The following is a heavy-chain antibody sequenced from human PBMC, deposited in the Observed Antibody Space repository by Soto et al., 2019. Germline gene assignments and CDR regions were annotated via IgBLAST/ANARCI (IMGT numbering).Heavy chain of an antibody. CDR3: AKAMRQWLVQNFDY. CDR1: GFTFSSYA. D-gene: IGHD6-19*01. V-gene: IGHV3-23*01. J-gene: IGHJ4*02. CDR2: ISGSAGST. Sequence: EVQLLESGGGLVQPGGSLRLSCAASGFTFSSYAMSWVRQAPGKGLEWVSAISGSAGSTYYADSVKGRFTISRDNSKNTLYRQVNSLRAEDTAVYYCAKAMRQWLVQNFDYWGQGTLVTVSS.